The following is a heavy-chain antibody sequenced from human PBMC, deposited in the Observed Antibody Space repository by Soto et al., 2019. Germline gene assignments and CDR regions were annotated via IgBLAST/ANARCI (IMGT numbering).Heavy chain of an antibody. CDR2: INAGNGNT. D-gene: IGHD6-19*01. CDR1: GYTFINYG. Sequence: RASVKVSCKASGYTFINYGIHWVRQAPGQRLEWMGWINAGNGNTKYSQNFQDRVTITRDTSASTAYMELSSLRSEDTAVFYCARSGYSSGWYHWYFDLWGRGTLVTVSS. V-gene: IGHV1-3*01. CDR3: ARSGYSSGWYHWYFDL. J-gene: IGHJ2*01.